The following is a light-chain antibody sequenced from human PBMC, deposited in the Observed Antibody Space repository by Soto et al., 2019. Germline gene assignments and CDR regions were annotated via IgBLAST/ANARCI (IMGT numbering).Light chain of an antibody. CDR2: LNSDGSH. V-gene: IGLV4-69*01. CDR1: SGHSNYA. Sequence: QSVLTQSPSASASLGASVKLSCTLSSGHSNYAIAWHRQQPEKGPRYLMKLNSDGSHSKGDGIPDRFSGSSSGAERYLTISSLQSEDEADYYCQTWGTGIWVFGGGTKLTVL. J-gene: IGLJ3*02. CDR3: QTWGTGIWV.